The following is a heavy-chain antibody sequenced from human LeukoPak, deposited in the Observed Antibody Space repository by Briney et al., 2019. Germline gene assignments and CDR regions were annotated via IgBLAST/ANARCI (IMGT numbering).Heavy chain of an antibody. CDR3: ARDPNSSYYLDP. CDR1: GYTFTGYY. Sequence: ASVKVSCKASGYTFTGYYMHWVRQAPGQGLEWMGWINPNSGGTNYAQKFQGRVTMTRDTSISTAYMELSGLRSDDTAVYYCARDPNSSYYLDPWGRGTLVTVSS. J-gene: IGHJ5*02. D-gene: IGHD6-6*01. V-gene: IGHV1-2*02. CDR2: INPNSGGT.